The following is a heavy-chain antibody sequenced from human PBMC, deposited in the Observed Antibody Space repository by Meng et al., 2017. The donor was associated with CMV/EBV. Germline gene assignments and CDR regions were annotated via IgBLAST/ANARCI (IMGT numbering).Heavy chain of an antibody. D-gene: IGHD5-12*01. J-gene: IGHJ4*02. CDR1: GGSFSGYY. V-gene: IGHV4-34*01. CDR3: ARGRRLRPFDY. Sequence: LTCAVYGGSFSGYYWSWIRQPPGQGLEWIGEINHSGSTNYNPSLKSRVTISVDTSKNQFSLKLSSVTAADTAVYYCARGRRLRPFDYWGQGTLVTVSS. CDR2: INHSGST.